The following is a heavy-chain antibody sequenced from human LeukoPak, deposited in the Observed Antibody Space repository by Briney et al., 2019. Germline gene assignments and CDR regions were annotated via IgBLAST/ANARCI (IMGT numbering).Heavy chain of an antibody. V-gene: IGHV4-59*01. Sequence: SETLSLTCTLSGCSIRSDYWSWIRQPPGKGLECIVYIYYSGRTYYNPSLKSRITISVDTSKNQLSLKLSPVTAADTAVYYCARGFYSPHYWGQGTLVSVSS. CDR3: ARGFYSPHY. CDR1: GCSIRSDY. J-gene: IGHJ4*02. CDR2: IYYSGRT. D-gene: IGHD4-11*01.